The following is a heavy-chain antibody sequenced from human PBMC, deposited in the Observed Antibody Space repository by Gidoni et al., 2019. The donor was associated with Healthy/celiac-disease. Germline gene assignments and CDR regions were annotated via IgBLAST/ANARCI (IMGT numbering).Heavy chain of an antibody. V-gene: IGHV4-39*01. D-gene: IGHD6-19*01. Sequence: QLQLQESGPGLVKPSETLSLTCTVSGGSISSSSYYWGWIRQPPGKGLEWIGSIYYSGSTYYNPSLKSRVTISVDTSKNQFSLKLSSVTAADTAVYYCARAAVAGYYFDYWGQGTLVTVSS. CDR2: IYYSGST. CDR3: ARAAVAGYYFDY. CDR1: GGSISSSSYY. J-gene: IGHJ4*02.